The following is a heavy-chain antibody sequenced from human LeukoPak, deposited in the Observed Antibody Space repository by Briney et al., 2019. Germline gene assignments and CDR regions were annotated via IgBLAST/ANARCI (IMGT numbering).Heavy chain of an antibody. V-gene: IGHV3-30*03. J-gene: IGHJ4*02. CDR2: ISYNGSKQ. D-gene: IGHD2/OR15-2a*01. CDR3: ARIQEYSNGSY. CDR1: GFTVSSNY. Sequence: GGSLRLSCAASGFTVSSNYMSWVRQAPGKGLEWLGIISYNGSKQDYAVSVKGRFTISRDDAKNSLYLQMNSLRLEDTATYYCARIQEYSNGSYWGQGILVTVSS.